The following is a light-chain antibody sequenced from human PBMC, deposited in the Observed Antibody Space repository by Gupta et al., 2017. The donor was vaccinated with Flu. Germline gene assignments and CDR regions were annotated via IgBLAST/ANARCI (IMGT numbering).Light chain of an antibody. CDR1: QTIKNS. J-gene: IGKJ2*01. V-gene: IGKV1-39*01. CDR2: AAS. Sequence: IQMTHSPSSLSASIGDRVTMTCRASQTIKNSLDWYHQKPGRVPQLLIYAASMLNNDVPSRFSGRASGTDFTLTISGLKHEDVATYFCQQSHTTPYTFGPGTKVDIK. CDR3: QQSHTTPYT.